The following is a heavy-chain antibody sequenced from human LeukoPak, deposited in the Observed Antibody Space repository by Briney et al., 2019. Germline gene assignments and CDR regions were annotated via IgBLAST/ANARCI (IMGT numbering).Heavy chain of an antibody. CDR1: GFSFSSYW. CDR2: ISNDESTI. Sequence: GGSLRLSCAASGFSFSSYWMHWVRQAPGKGPVWVSLISNDESTIIYADSVKGRFTISRDNAKNTLYLQMSSLRAEDTAVYYCARDVGNWGQGTLVTVSS. J-gene: IGHJ4*02. D-gene: IGHD7-27*01. V-gene: IGHV3-74*01. CDR3: ARDVGN.